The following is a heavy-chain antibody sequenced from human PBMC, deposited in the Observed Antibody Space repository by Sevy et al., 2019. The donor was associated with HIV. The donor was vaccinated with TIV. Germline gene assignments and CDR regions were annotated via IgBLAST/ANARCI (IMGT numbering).Heavy chain of an antibody. V-gene: IGHV3-23*01. CDR2: ISGSGYST. J-gene: IGHJ4*02. CDR1: GFTFSSYA. CDR3: AKEGGGYNYDSSGLFDY. D-gene: IGHD3-22*01. Sequence: GGSLRLSCAASGFTFSSYAMTWVRQAPGKGLEWVSGISGSGYSTYYADSVKGRFTISRDNSKNTLYLQMNSLRAEDTAVYYCAKEGGGYNYDSSGLFDYSGQGTLVTVSS.